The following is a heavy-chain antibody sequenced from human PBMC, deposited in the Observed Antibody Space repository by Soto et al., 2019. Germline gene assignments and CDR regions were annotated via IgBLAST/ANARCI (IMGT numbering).Heavy chain of an antibody. CDR2: VHHSWGS. J-gene: IGHJ6*02. CDR3: ARQGFGPLHGLVDV. Sequence: QVQLQESGPGLVKPSETLSLSCTVSGGSISSYYWSWFRQSPGKRMEWIGYVHHSWGSSYDPYLQSRFAISLDTSKIQFSLKVTSVTATDTAVYYCARQGFGPLHGLVDVWGQGTTVTVSS. CDR1: GGSISSYY. V-gene: IGHV4-59*08. D-gene: IGHD3-10*01.